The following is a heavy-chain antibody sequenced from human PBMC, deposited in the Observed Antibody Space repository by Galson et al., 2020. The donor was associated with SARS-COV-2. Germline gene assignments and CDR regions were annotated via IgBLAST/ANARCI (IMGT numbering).Heavy chain of an antibody. D-gene: IGHD2-15*01. CDR3: TTDPSWTIVVVVAIFGY. Sequence: GGSLRLSCAASGFTFSNAWMSWVRQAPGKGLEWVGRIKSKTDGGTTDYAAPVKGRFTISRDDSKNTLYLQMNSLKTEDTAVYYCTTDPSWTIVVVVAIFGYWGQGTLVTVSS. J-gene: IGHJ4*02. CDR1: GFTFSNAW. V-gene: IGHV3-15*01. CDR2: IKSKTDGGTT.